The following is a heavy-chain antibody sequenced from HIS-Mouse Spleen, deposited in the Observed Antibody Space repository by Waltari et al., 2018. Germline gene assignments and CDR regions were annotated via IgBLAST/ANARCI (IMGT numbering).Heavy chain of an antibody. J-gene: IGHJ4*02. CDR2: IDWDDDN. CDR3: ARIAEGYTSCCYAFDY. CDR1: GFSLSTSGIC. D-gene: IGHD2-2*01. Sequence: QVTLRESGPALVKPTQTLTLTCTFSGFSLSTSGICVSWSRQPPGKALEWLARIDWDDDNYYSTSLKTTLTISRVTSKNQVVLTMTTMDLRDTATYYCARIAEGYTSCCYAFDYWCQVTLVTVSS. V-gene: IGHV2-70*15.